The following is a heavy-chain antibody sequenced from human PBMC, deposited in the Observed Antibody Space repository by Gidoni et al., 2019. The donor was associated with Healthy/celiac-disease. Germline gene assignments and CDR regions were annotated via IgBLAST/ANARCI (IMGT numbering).Heavy chain of an antibody. CDR1: GYSISSGYY. Sequence: QVQLQESGPGLVKPSETLSLTCTVSGYSISSGYYWGWIRQPPGKGLEWIGSIYHSGSTYYNPSLKSRVTISVDTSKNQFSLKLSSVTAADTAVYYCARGLPEGGNSIDYWGQGTLVTVSS. CDR2: IYHSGST. V-gene: IGHV4-38-2*02. D-gene: IGHD2-21*02. CDR3: ARGLPEGGNSIDY. J-gene: IGHJ4*02.